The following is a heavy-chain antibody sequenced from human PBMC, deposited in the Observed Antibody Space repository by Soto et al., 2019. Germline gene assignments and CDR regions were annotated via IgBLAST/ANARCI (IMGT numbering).Heavy chain of an antibody. D-gene: IGHD3-3*01. Sequence: EVQLLESGGGLVQPGGSLRLSCAASGFTFSSYAMNWVRQAPRKGQEWVSGISGSGGNTYYADSVKGRFTISRDNSKNTLSLQMNSLRAEDTAVYYCAKDYHITIFGVASDYWGQGTLVTVSS. V-gene: IGHV3-23*01. CDR2: ISGSGGNT. CDR1: GFTFSSYA. CDR3: AKDYHITIFGVASDY. J-gene: IGHJ4*02.